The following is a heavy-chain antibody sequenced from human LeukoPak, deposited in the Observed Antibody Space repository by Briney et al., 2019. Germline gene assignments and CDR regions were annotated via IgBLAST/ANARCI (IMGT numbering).Heavy chain of an antibody. V-gene: IGHV1-18*01. CDR3: ARDIGREYYDFWSGREGY. D-gene: IGHD3-3*01. Sequence: ASVKVSCKASGYTFTSYGISWVRQAPGQGLEWMGWISAYNGNTNYAQKLQGRVTMTTDTSTSTAYMELRSLRSDDTAVHYCARDIGREYYDFWSGREGYWGQGTLVTVSS. J-gene: IGHJ4*02. CDR2: ISAYNGNT. CDR1: GYTFTSYG.